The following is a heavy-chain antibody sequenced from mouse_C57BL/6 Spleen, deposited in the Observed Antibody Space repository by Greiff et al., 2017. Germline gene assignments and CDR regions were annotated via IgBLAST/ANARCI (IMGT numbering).Heavy chain of an antibody. J-gene: IGHJ4*01. CDR3: ARRGVYYDYDVGAMDY. D-gene: IGHD2-4*01. Sequence: YNGKFKGKATLTADKSSSTAYMQLSSLTSEDSAVYFCARRGVYYDYDVGAMDYWGQGTSVTVSS. V-gene: IGHV1-80*01.